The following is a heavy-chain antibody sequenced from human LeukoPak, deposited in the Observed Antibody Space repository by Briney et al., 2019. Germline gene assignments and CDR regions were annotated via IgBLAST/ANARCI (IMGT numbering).Heavy chain of an antibody. CDR3: ARRTSNPVGAIDY. J-gene: IGHJ4*02. V-gene: IGHV4-39*01. Sequence: SETLSLTCTVSGGSISISNYYWGWIRQPPGRGLEWIGSISYSGTYYNPSLKSRLTITVDTSKNHFSLNLRSVTAADTAVYYCARRTSNPVGAIDYWGQGTLVTVSS. CDR2: ISYSGT. D-gene: IGHD1-26*01. CDR1: GGSISISNYY.